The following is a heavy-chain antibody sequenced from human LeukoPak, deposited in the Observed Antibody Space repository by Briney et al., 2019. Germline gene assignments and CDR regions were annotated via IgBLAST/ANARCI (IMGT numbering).Heavy chain of an antibody. CDR2: IYYSGST. CDR3: ARTSGELLPFDY. V-gene: IGHV4-59*08. CDR1: GGSFSGYY. D-gene: IGHD3-10*01. Sequence: SETLSLTCAVYGGSFSGYYWSWIRQPPGKGLEWIGYIYYSGSTNYNPSRKSRVTISVDTPKNQFSLKLSSVTAADTAVYYCARTSGELLPFDYWGQGTLVTVSS. J-gene: IGHJ4*02.